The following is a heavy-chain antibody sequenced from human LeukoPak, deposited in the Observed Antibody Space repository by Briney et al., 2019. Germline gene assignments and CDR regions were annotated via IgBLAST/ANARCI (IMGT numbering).Heavy chain of an antibody. CDR3: ARGRPRGYSYGFPLDY. CDR2: INHSGST. J-gene: IGHJ4*02. CDR1: GGSFSGYY. D-gene: IGHD5-18*01. V-gene: IGHV4-34*01. Sequence: SETLSLTCAVYGGSFSGYYWSWIRQPPGKGLEWIGEINHSGSTNYNPSLKSRVTISVDTSKNQFSLKLSSVTAADTAVYYCARGRPRGYSYGFPLDYWGQGTLVTVYS.